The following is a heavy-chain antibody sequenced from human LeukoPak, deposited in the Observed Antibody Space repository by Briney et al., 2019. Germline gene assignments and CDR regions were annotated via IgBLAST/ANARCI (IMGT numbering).Heavy chain of an antibody. Sequence: SVKVSCKASGGTFSSYAISWVRQAPGQGLEWMGRIIPIFGTANYAQKFQGRVTITTDESTSTAHMELSSLRSEDTAVYYCARDRLDSSGYDYWGQGTLVTVSS. J-gene: IGHJ4*02. CDR3: ARDRLDSSGYDY. CDR1: GGTFSSYA. D-gene: IGHD3-22*01. CDR2: IIPIFGTA. V-gene: IGHV1-69*05.